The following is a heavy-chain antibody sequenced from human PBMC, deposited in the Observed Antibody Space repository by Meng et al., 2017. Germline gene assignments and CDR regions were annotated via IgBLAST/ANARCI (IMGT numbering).Heavy chain of an antibody. D-gene: IGHD1-14*01. J-gene: IGHJ3*02. CDR2: IKEDGSEK. V-gene: IGHV3-7*01. Sequence: GESLKISCVASGFTFSNYLMNWVRQAPGKGLEWVANIKEDGSEKHYVDSVKGRFTISRDNAKNSLYLQLDSLSAEETALYFCARSTTILRRFSAFDIWGRGTMVTVSS. CDR1: GFTFSNYL. CDR3: ARSTTILRRFSAFDI.